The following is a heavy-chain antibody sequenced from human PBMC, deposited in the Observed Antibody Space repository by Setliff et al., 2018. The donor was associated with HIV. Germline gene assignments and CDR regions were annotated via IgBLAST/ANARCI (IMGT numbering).Heavy chain of an antibody. CDR3: APYNTRSGYYSMGWFDP. CDR1: GGSFSGYY. CDR2: INHSGST. V-gene: IGHV4-34*01. J-gene: IGHJ5*02. D-gene: IGHD3-3*01. Sequence: PSETLSLTCAVYGGSFSGYYWSWIRQPPGKGLEWIGEINHSGSTNSNPSLKSRVIISADMSKNQFSLKLSSVTAADTAVYYCAPYNTRSGYYSMGWFDPWGQGTLVTVSS.